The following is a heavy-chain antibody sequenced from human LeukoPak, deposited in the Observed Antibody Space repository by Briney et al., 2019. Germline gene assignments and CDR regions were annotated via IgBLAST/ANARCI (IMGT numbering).Heavy chain of an antibody. J-gene: IGHJ4*02. CDR2: FSYNVHS. CDR3: ARVSVAGTGSDY. V-gene: IGHV4-61*01. D-gene: IGHD6-13*01. CDR1: VGSVSSRNYY. Sequence: SETLSLTCTVSVGSVSSRNYYWSWIRQPPGKGLEWVGFFSYNVHSDYNPSLKSRVTISVDTSKNQFSLRLSSVTAADTAIYYCARVSVAGTGSDYWGQGTQVTVSS.